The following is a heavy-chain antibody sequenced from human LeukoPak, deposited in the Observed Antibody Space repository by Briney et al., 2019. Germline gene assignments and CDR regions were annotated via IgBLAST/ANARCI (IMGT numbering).Heavy chain of an antibody. J-gene: IGHJ5*02. V-gene: IGHV4-39*07. CDR3: ARDETLGFDP. CDR2: IYYSGST. Sequence: PSETLSLTCTVSGGSISSSSYYWGWIRQPPGKGLEWIGSIYYSGSTYYNPSLKSRVTISVDTSKNQFSLKLSSVTAADTAVYYCARDETLGFDPWGQGILVTVSS. D-gene: IGHD2/OR15-2a*01. CDR1: GGSISSSSYY.